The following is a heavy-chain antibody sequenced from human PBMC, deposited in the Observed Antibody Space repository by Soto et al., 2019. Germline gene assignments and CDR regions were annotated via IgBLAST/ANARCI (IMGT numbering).Heavy chain of an antibody. V-gene: IGHV4-39*01. CDR3: ARRSIVVRGVISYFDY. Sequence: QLQLQESGPGLVKPSETLSLTCTVSGGSISSSSYYWGWIRQPPGKGLEWIGSTYYRGRTYYNPSLKSRVTISVDTSKNQFSLKLSSVTAADTGVYYCARRSIVVRGVISYFDYWGQGTLVTVSS. D-gene: IGHD3-10*01. CDR2: TYYRGRT. CDR1: GGSISSSSYY. J-gene: IGHJ4*02.